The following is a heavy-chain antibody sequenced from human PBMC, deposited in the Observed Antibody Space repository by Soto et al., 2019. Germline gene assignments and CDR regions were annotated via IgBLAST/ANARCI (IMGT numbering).Heavy chain of an antibody. D-gene: IGHD3-10*01. CDR1: GFSFKNAW. CDR3: TGLWFGEIYNY. CDR2: IKNKNDGGTT. V-gene: IGHV3-15*07. J-gene: IGHJ4*01. Sequence: DAELVESGGGLVKPGGSLTLSCAASGFSFKNAWMNWVRQAPGKGLEWVGRIKNKNDGGTTDYAAFVQGRFTISRDAPENTLYLHITGLKTEDTAVYFCTGLWFGEIYNYWGQGSLVTVSS.